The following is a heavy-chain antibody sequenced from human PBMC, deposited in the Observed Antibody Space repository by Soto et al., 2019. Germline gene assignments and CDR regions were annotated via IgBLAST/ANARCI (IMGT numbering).Heavy chain of an antibody. CDR2: IGRSSRNI. J-gene: IGHJ6*02. Sequence: EVQLVESGGGLVKPGGSLTLSCAASGFTFSNYTMNWVRQAPGKGVEWVSSIGRSSRNIYYADSVKGRITISRDNAKNALYLHMNSLRAGDTAVYYCARDLKVAGTNSFYYYGMDVWGQGTTVTVSS. D-gene: IGHD6-19*01. CDR1: GFTFSNYT. V-gene: IGHV3-21*01. CDR3: ARDLKVAGTNSFYYYGMDV.